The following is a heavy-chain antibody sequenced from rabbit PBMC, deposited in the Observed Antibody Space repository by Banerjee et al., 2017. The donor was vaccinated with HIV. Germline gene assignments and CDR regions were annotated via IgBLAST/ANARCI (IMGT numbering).Heavy chain of an antibody. CDR1: GFDFSSNV. J-gene: IGHJ4*01. CDR3: ARDLAGVIGWNFNL. V-gene: IGHV1S45*01. Sequence: QEQLVESGGGLVQPEGSLTLTCTASGFDFSSNVMCWVRQAPGKGLEWIGCIYGGSVDITYYASWAKGRLTISKTSSTTVTLQMTSLTAADTATYFCARDLAGVIGWNFNLWGQGTLVTVS. CDR2: IYGGSVDIT. D-gene: IGHD4-1*01.